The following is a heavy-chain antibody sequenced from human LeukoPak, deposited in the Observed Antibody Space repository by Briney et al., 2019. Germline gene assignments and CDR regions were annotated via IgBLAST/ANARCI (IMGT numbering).Heavy chain of an antibody. CDR3: ARGYYYYDILTGHDY. CDR1: GYTFTSYG. CDR2: ISAYNGNT. J-gene: IGHJ4*02. D-gene: IGHD3-9*01. V-gene: IGHV1-18*01. Sequence: ASVKVSCKASGYTFTSYGISWVRQAPGQGLEWMGWISAYNGNTNYAQKLQGRVTMTTDTSTSTAYMELRSLRSDDTAVYYCARGYYYYDILTGHDYWGQGTLVTGSS.